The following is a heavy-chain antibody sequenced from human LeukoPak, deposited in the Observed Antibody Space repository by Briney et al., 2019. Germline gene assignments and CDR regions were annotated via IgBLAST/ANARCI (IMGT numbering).Heavy chain of an antibody. CDR3: TSARYGGNSDY. V-gene: IGHV3-74*01. CDR1: GFRFSSNW. CDR2: IASDGSST. Sequence: GGSLRLSCADSGFRFSSNWMHWVRQPPGKGLVWVSRIASDGSSTDYADSVRGRFTISRDNAKNTLYLQMNSLRAEDTAVYYCTSARYGGNSDYWGQGTLVTVSS. J-gene: IGHJ4*02. D-gene: IGHD4-23*01.